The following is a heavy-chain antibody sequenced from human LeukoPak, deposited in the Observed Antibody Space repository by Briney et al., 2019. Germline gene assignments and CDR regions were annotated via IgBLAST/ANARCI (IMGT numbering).Heavy chain of an antibody. CDR2: IYYSGST. Sequence: SETLSLTCAVSGGSISSGDYSWSWIRQPPGKGLEWVGYIYYSGSTYYNPSLKSRVTISGDRSKNQFSLKLSSVTAADTAVYYCARVGRTDWYDPWGQGTLVTVSS. D-gene: IGHD3-10*01. CDR3: ARVGRTDWYDP. J-gene: IGHJ5*02. V-gene: IGHV4-30-2*01. CDR1: GGSISSGDYS.